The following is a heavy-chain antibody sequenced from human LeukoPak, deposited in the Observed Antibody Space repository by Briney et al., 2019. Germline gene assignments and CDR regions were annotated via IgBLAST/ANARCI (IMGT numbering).Heavy chain of an antibody. CDR1: GFTFSTYI. D-gene: IGHD3-16*01. CDR3: ARGDLDMNDY. J-gene: IGHJ4*02. V-gene: IGHV3-21*01. CDR2: ISSSGTYI. Sequence: GGSLRLSCSPSGFTFSTYIMTWVRQAPGKGLEWVSYISSSGTYIYYADSVKGRFTISRDNAKNSLYLQMNSLRAEDTSVYYCARGDLDMNDYWGQGTLVTVSS.